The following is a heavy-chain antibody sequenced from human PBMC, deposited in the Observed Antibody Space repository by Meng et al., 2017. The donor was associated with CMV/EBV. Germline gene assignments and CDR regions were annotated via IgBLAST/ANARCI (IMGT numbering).Heavy chain of an antibody. V-gene: IGHV1-69*05. CDR1: GGTFSSYA. CDR2: IIPIFGTA. Sequence: SAKVSCKASGGTFSSYAISWVRQAPGQGLEWMGGIIPIFGTANYAQKFQGRVTITTDESTSTAYMELSSLRSEDTAVYYCARHIDGYNPFYYYYYGMDVWGQGTTVTV. D-gene: IGHD5-24*01. CDR3: ARHIDGYNPFYYYYYGMDV. J-gene: IGHJ6*02.